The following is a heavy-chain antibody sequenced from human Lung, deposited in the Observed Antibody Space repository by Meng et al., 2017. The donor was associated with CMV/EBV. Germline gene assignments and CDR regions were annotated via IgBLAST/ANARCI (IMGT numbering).Heavy chain of an antibody. D-gene: IGHD4-17*01. J-gene: IGHJ4*02. Sequence: CVRSGLSFRSERTNWARRATGKGLQWVSSISTSATNIYYADTVRCRFTISRDNAKDSLYLQLNSLRADDTAVYYCARMSHYGDPYDYWGQGTLVTVSS. CDR3: ARMSHYGDPYDY. CDR2: ISTSATNI. V-gene: IGHV3-21*01. CDR1: GLSFRSER.